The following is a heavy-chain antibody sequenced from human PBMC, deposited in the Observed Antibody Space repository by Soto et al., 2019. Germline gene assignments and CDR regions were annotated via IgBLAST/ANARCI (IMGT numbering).Heavy chain of an antibody. CDR3: AKVGDSSGYYIAEFDY. V-gene: IGHV3-23*01. CDR2: ISGSGGST. Sequence: GGSLRLSCAASGFTFSSYAMSWVRQAPGKGLEWVSAISGSGGSTYYADSVKGRFTISRDNSKNTLYLQMNSLRAEDTAVYYCAKVGDSSGYYIAEFDYWGQGTLVTVSS. CDR1: GFTFSSYA. D-gene: IGHD3-22*01. J-gene: IGHJ4*02.